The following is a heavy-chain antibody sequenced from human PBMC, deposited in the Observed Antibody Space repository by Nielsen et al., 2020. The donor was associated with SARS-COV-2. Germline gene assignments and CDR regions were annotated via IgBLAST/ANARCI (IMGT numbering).Heavy chain of an antibody. D-gene: IGHD2/OR15-2a*01. Sequence: GESLKISCAASGFTFDDYTMHWVRQAPGKGLGWVSLISWDGGSTYYADSVKGRFTISRDNSKNSLYLQMNSLRTEDTALYYCAKSMGNPYYYYGMDVWGQGTMVTVSS. CDR3: AKSMGNPYYYYGMDV. J-gene: IGHJ6*02. V-gene: IGHV3-43*01. CDR2: ISWDGGST. CDR1: GFTFDDYT.